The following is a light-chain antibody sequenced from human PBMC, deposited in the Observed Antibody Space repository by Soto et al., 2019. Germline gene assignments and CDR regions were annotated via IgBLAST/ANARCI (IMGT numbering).Light chain of an antibody. CDR3: AAWDDSLSALV. V-gene: IGLV1-47*01. CDR1: SSNIGSNY. J-gene: IGLJ2*01. CDR2: RNN. Sequence: QSVLTQPPSASGTPGQRVTISCSGSSSNIGSNYVYWYQQLPGTAPKLLIYRNNQRPSGVPDRFSGSKSGTSAALAISGLRSEYEADYYCAAWDDSLSALVFGGGTTLTVL.